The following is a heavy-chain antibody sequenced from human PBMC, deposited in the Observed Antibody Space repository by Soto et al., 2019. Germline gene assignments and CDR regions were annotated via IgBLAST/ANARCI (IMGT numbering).Heavy chain of an antibody. V-gene: IGHV4-30-4*01. CDR3: ARAYYYGSGSPEPYYYYYYGMDV. D-gene: IGHD3-10*01. CDR1: GGSISSGDYY. J-gene: IGHJ6*02. CDR2: IYYSGST. Sequence: TLSLTCXVSGGSISSGDYYWSWIRQPPGKGLEWIGYIYYSGSTYYNPSLKSRVTISVDTSKNQFSLKLSSVTAADTAVYYCARAYYYGSGSPEPYYYYYYGMDVWGQGTTVTVSS.